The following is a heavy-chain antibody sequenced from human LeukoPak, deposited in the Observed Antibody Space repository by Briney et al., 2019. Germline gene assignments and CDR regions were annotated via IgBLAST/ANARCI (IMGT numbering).Heavy chain of an antibody. CDR3: ARDGRFPPEVLPRYFDY. CDR2: IYYSGST. D-gene: IGHD1-26*01. V-gene: IGHV4-39*07. Sequence: SETLSLTCTVSGGSVSSGSYYWGWIRQPPGKGLEWIGNIYYSGSTYYNPSLKSRVTISVETSKDQFSLKLSSVTAADTAVYYCARDGRFPPEVLPRYFDYWGQGTLVTVSS. J-gene: IGHJ4*02. CDR1: GGSVSSGSYY.